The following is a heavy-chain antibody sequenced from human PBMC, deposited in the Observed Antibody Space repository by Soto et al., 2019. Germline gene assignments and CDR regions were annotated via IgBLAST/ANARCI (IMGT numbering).Heavy chain of an antibody. Sequence: QVQLVESGGGVVQPGRSLRLSCAASGFTFSSYAMHWVRQAPGKGLEWVAVISYDGSNKYYADSVKGRFTISRDNSKNTLYLQMNSLRAEDTAVYYCAGPSYTGYSSSWFDYWGQGTLVTVSS. CDR3: AGPSYTGYSSSWFDY. V-gene: IGHV3-30-3*01. D-gene: IGHD6-13*01. CDR2: ISYDGSNK. J-gene: IGHJ4*02. CDR1: GFTFSSYA.